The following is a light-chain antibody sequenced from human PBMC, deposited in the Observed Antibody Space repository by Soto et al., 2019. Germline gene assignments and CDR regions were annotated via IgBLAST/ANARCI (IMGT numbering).Light chain of an antibody. V-gene: IGKV1-8*01. CDR1: QGISSY. CDR2: AAS. Sequence: AIRMTQSPSSLSASTGDRVTITCRASQGISSYLAWYQQKPGKAPKLLIYAASTLQSGVPSRFSGSGSGTVFTFTFGCLHSEDLATYYFQRNNSYPRLPSGGGTKGVIK. J-gene: IGKJ4*01. CDR3: QRNNSYPRLP.